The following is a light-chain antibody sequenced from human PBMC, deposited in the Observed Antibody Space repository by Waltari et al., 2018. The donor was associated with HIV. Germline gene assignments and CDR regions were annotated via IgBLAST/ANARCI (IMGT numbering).Light chain of an antibody. CDR3: QQSYSTPYT. Sequence: DIQMTQSPSIISASVGDRVTITCRASQSISSYLNWYQQKPGKAPKLLIYAASSLQSGVPSRFSGSGSGTDFTLTISSLQPEDFATYYCQQSYSTPYTFGQGTKLEIK. CDR1: QSISSY. V-gene: IGKV1-39*01. J-gene: IGKJ2*01. CDR2: AAS.